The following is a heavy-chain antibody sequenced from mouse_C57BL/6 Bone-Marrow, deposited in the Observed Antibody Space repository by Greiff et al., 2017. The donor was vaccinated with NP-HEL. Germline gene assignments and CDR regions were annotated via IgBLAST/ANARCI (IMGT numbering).Heavy chain of an antibody. J-gene: IGHJ2*01. CDR3: AREWDYDVDY. V-gene: IGHV1-61*01. CDR2: IYPSDSET. CDR1: GYTFTSYW. D-gene: IGHD2-4*01. Sequence: VQLQQPGAELVRPGSSVKLSCKASGYTFTSYWMDWVKQRPGQGLEWIGNIYPSDSETHYNQKFKDKATLTVDKSSSTAYMQLSSLTSEDSAGDYCAREWDYDVDYWGQGTTLTVSS.